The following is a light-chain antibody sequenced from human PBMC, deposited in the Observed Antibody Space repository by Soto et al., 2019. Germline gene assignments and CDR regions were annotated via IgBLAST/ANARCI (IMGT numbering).Light chain of an antibody. J-gene: IGLJ2*01. V-gene: IGLV1-44*01. Sequence: VLTQPPSASGTPGQRVTISCSGSSSNIGSNTVNWYQQLPGAAPKLLIYGSNQRPSGVPDRVSGSKSGTSASLAISGLQSEDEADYYCAAWDDSLNGHVVFGGGTKLTVL. CDR2: GSN. CDR1: SSNIGSNT. CDR3: AAWDDSLNGHVV.